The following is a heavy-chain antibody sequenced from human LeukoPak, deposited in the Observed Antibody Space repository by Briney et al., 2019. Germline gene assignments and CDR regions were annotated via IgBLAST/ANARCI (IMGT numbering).Heavy chain of an antibody. CDR1: GFTFSSYG. J-gene: IGHJ4*02. CDR3: AKGPGGYSSGWYFDY. V-gene: IGHV3-30*02. CDR2: IRYDGSNK. D-gene: IGHD6-19*01. Sequence: QPGGSLRLSCAASGFTFSSYGMHWVRQAPGKGLEWVAFIRYDGSNKYYADSVKGRFTISRDNSKNTLYLQMNSLRAEDTAVYYCAKGPGGYSSGWYFDYWGQGPLVTVSS.